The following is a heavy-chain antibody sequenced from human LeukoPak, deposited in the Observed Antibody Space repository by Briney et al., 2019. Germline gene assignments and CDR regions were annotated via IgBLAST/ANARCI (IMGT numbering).Heavy chain of an antibody. J-gene: IGHJ5*02. Sequence: GGSLRLSCAASGFTFSSYGMHWVRQAPGKGLEWVAFIRYDGSNKYYADSVKGRFTISRDNSKNTLYLQMNSLRAEDTAVYYCAKLQKDIVVVPAAIRAPFDPWGQGTLVTVSS. D-gene: IGHD2-2*02. CDR1: GFTFSSYG. V-gene: IGHV3-30*02. CDR3: AKLQKDIVVVPAAIRAPFDP. CDR2: IRYDGSNK.